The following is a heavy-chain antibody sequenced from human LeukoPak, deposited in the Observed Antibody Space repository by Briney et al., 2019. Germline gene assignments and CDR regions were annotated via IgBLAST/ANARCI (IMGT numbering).Heavy chain of an antibody. D-gene: IGHD6-13*01. CDR1: EFTFSSYA. Sequence: GGSLRLSCAASEFTFSSYAMSWVRQAPGKGLEWVSAISGSGGSTYYADSVKGRFTTSRDNSKNTLFLQMDSLRAEDTAVYYCAKDRFLGSSWYYFDYWGQGTLVTISS. V-gene: IGHV3-23*01. CDR3: AKDRFLGSSWYYFDY. J-gene: IGHJ4*02. CDR2: ISGSGGST.